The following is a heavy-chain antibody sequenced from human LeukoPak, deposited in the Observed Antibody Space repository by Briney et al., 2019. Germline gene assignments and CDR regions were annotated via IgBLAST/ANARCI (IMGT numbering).Heavy chain of an antibody. D-gene: IGHD2-2*01. J-gene: IGHJ5*02. CDR3: ARSFPLPSVVVPAAMYNWFDP. Sequence: ASVKVSCKASGYTFTSYGISWVRQAPGQGLEWMGWISAYNGNTNYAQKLQGRVTMTTDTSTSTAYMELRSLGSDDTAVYYCARSFPLPSVVVPAAMYNWFDPWGQGTLVTVSS. CDR1: GYTFTSYG. V-gene: IGHV1-18*01. CDR2: ISAYNGNT.